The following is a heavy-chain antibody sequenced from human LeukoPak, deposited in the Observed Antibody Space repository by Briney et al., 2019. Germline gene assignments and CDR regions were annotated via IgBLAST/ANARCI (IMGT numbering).Heavy chain of an antibody. CDR3: ARHLGGDNIVGATVGYYYYGMDV. Sequence: SETLSLTCTVSGGSISSSSYYWGWIRQPPGKGLEWIGSIYYSGSTYYNPSLKSRVTISVDTSKNQFSLKLSSVTAADTAVYYCARHLGGDNIVGATVGYYYYGMDVWGQGTTVTVSS. V-gene: IGHV4-39*01. CDR2: IYYSGST. D-gene: IGHD1-26*01. CDR1: GGSISSSSYY. J-gene: IGHJ6*02.